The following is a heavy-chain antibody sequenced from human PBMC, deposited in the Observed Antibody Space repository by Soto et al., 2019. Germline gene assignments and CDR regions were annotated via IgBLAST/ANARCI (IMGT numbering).Heavy chain of an antibody. Sequence: QVQLVESGGGLVRPGGSLRISCEASGFTFRDYYMTWFRQATGKGLEWLSYIDSSTKYTNYADSVKGRFTISRDNAKNALYLQMNILRADDTAVYYCAREYYYTMEVWGKGTMVTVSS. CDR2: IDSSTKYT. V-gene: IGHV3-11*05. CDR1: GFTFRDYY. CDR3: AREYYYTMEV. J-gene: IGHJ6*04.